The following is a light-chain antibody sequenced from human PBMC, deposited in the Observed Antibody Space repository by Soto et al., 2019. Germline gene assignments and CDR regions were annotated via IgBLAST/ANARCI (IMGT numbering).Light chain of an antibody. J-gene: IGLJ1*01. CDR1: SSDVGGYNY. CDR2: DVS. Sequence: VLTQPRSVSGSPGQSVTISCTGTSSDVGGYNYVSWYQQHPGKAPKLMIYDVSKRPSGVPDRFSGSKSGNTASLTISGLQAEDEADYYCCSYAGSYTHYVFGTGTKVHRP. V-gene: IGLV2-11*01. CDR3: CSYAGSYTHYV.